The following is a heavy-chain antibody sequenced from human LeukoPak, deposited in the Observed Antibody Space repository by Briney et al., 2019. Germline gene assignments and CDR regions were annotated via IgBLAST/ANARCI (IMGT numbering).Heavy chain of an antibody. V-gene: IGHV1-69*13. D-gene: IGHD3-3*01. CDR2: IIPIFGTA. CDR3: AKDHYDFWSGYFYYYYYYMDV. CDR1: GGTFSSYA. Sequence: SVKVSCKASGGTFSSYAISWVRQAPGQGLEWMGGIIPIFGTANYAQKFQGRVTITADESTSTAYMELSSLRAEDTAVYYCAKDHYDFWSGYFYYYYYYMDVWGKGTTVTVSS. J-gene: IGHJ6*03.